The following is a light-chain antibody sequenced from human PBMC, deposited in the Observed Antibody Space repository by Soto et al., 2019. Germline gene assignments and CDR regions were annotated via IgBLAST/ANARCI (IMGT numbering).Light chain of an antibody. Sequence: QSALTQPASVSGSPGQSITIACTGTSSDIGGYNFVSWYQQHPGKAPKLLIYDVGNRPSGVSNRFSGSKSGNTASLTISGLQAEDEDHYYCISYRTVSTYVFGTGTKLTVL. CDR3: ISYRTVSTYV. CDR1: SSDIGGYNF. V-gene: IGLV2-14*01. J-gene: IGLJ1*01. CDR2: DVG.